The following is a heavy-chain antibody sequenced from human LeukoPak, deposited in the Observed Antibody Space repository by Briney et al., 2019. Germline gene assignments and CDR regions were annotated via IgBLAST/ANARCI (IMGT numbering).Heavy chain of an antibody. Sequence: PSETLSLTCAVYGGSFSGYYWSWIRQPPGKGLEWIGEINHSGSTNYNPSLKSRVTISVDTSKNQFSLKLGSVTAADTAVYYCARRRRRDGYNYLFDYWGQGTLVTVSS. V-gene: IGHV4-34*01. CDR2: INHSGST. D-gene: IGHD5-24*01. J-gene: IGHJ4*02. CDR3: ARRRRRDGYNYLFDY. CDR1: GGSFSGYY.